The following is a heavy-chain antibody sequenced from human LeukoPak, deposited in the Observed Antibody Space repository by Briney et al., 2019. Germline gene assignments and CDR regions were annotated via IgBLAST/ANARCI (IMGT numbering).Heavy chain of an antibody. V-gene: IGHV4-39*02. CDR3: TREGSGRGIYFDH. CDR1: GGSITNGDYY. CDR2: IYHNGNT. D-gene: IGHD3-10*01. J-gene: IGHJ4*02. Sequence: PSESLSLTCSVSGGSITNGDYYWAWIRQPPGKGLEWIATIYHNGNTYYNPSLKSRVTISVDTSASQFSLKLTFVTAADAAIYYCTREGSGRGIYFDHWGQGTLVGDSS.